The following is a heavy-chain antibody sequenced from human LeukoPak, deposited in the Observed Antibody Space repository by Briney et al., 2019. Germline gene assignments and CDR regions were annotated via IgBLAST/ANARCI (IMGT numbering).Heavy chain of an antibody. D-gene: IGHD1-26*01. CDR3: AKEGIVGATTFFDY. CDR2: ISWNSGSV. CDR1: GFTFSSYS. J-gene: IGHJ4*02. Sequence: PGGSLRLSCAASGFTFSSYSMNWVRHAPGKGLEWVSGISWNSGSVGYADSVKGRFTISRDNAKNSLYLQMNSLRAEDTALYYCAKEGIVGATTFFDYWGQGTLVTVSS. V-gene: IGHV3-9*01.